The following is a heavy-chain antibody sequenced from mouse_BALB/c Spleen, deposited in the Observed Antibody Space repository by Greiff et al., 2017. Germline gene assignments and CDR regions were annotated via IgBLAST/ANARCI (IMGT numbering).Heavy chain of an antibody. D-gene: IGHD4-1*01. V-gene: IGHV5-9-4*01. Sequence: EVKLMESGGGLVKPGGSLKLSCAASGFTFSSYAMSWVRQSPEKRLEWVAEISSGGSYTYYPDTVTGRFTISRDNAKNTLYLEMSSLRSEDTAMYYCARKKLGGDYFDYWGQGTTLTVSS. CDR3: ARKKLGGDYFDY. J-gene: IGHJ2*01. CDR2: ISSGGSYT. CDR1: GFTFSSYA.